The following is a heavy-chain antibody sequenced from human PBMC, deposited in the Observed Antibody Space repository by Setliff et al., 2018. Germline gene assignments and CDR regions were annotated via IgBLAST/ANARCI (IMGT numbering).Heavy chain of an antibody. CDR3: ARGRTTVTFDY. CDR1: GGSFSGYY. V-gene: IGHV4-4*09. J-gene: IGHJ4*02. D-gene: IGHD4-17*01. Sequence: SETLSLTCAVYGGSFSGYYWSWIRQPPGKGLEWIGYIYSSGTTNYNPSLKSRVTISLDTSKNQFSLKLTSVTAADTAVYYCARGRTTVTFDYWGQGTLVTVSS. CDR2: IYSSGTT.